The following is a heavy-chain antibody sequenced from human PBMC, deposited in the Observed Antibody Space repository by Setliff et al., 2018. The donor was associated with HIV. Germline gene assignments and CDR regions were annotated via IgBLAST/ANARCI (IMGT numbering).Heavy chain of an antibody. D-gene: IGHD3-10*01. J-gene: IGHJ4*02. CDR2: INTGNGNT. CDR1: GYTFTSYA. V-gene: IGHV1-3*04. Sequence: ASVKVSCKASGYTFTSYAMHWVRQAPGQRLEWMGWINTGNGNTKYSQKFQGRVTITRDTSASTAYMEVSSLRSEDTAVYYCAGQGPMVRGVADYWGQGTLVTVSS. CDR3: AGQGPMVRGVADY.